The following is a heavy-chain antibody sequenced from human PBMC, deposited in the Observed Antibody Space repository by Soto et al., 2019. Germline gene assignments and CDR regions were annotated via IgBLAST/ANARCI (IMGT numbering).Heavy chain of an antibody. J-gene: IGHJ4*02. D-gene: IGHD3-22*01. CDR2: IDPTSGSA. V-gene: IGHV1-46*01. CDR3: AKTLSYYCDTGGIIV. Sequence: ASVKVSCKASGYTFTTYYIHWVRQAPGQGLEWMGIIDPTSGSAGYAQKFQVSVTMTRDTPTSTFYMELSSLRSEDTAVYYCAKTLSYYCDTGGIIVWGQGTQVTVSS. CDR1: GYTFTTYY.